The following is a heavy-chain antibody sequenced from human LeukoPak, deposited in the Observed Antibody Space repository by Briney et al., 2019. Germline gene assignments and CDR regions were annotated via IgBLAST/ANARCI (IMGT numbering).Heavy chain of an antibody. Sequence: GGSLRLSCAASRFTFSSYGMHWVRQAPGKGREWVAFIRYDGINKYYADSVKGRFTISRDNSKNTLSLQMNSLRTEDTAVYYCARDRGFCSGTTCYSKGFDYWGQGTLVTVSS. CDR2: IRYDGINK. D-gene: IGHD2-15*01. CDR3: ARDRGFCSGTTCYSKGFDY. V-gene: IGHV3-30*02. J-gene: IGHJ4*02. CDR1: RFTFSSYG.